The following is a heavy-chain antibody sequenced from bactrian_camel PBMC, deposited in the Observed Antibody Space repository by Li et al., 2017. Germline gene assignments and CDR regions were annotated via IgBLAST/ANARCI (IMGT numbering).Heavy chain of an antibody. D-gene: IGHD1*01. Sequence: QLVESGGGSVQAGGSLTLSCAASGNTNSGYCMGWFRQAPGKEREGVAAICTGGAGTHYADSAKGRFTISSGSAAVYLQMNDLRPDDTAIYYCAAGFLYPGFNYLETDDYRFWGQGTQVTVS. CDR1: GNTNSGYC. CDR2: ICTGGAGT. J-gene: IGHJ4*01. CDR3: AAGFLYPGFNYLETDDYRF. V-gene: IGHV3-3*01.